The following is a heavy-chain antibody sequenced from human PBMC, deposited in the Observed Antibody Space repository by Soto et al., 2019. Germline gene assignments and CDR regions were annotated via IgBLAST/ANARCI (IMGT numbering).Heavy chain of an antibody. CDR1: GYTFTSYY. Sequence: QVPLVQSGAEVKKPGASVKVSCKASGYTFTSYYMHWVRQAPGQGLEWMGIINPSGGSTSYAQKFQGRVTMTRDTSTSTVYMELSSLRSEDTAVYYCAREGQGGSEGGSYSSDYWGQGTLVTVSS. V-gene: IGHV1-46*01. D-gene: IGHD1-26*01. CDR3: AREGQGGSEGGSYSSDY. J-gene: IGHJ4*02. CDR2: INPSGGST.